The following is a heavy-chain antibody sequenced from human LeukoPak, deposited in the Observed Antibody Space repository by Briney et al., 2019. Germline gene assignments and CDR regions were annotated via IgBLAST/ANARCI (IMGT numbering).Heavy chain of an antibody. CDR1: GYSFTSYW. CDR2: IYPGDSDT. CDR3: ARHGGYYDSSGYYPPGDY. Sequence: KVGESLKISCKGSGYSFTSYWIGWVRQMPGKGLEWMGIIYPGDSDTRYSPSFQGQVTISADKSISTAYLQWSSLKASDTAMYYCARHGGYYDSSGYYPPGDYWGQGTLVTVSS. J-gene: IGHJ4*02. V-gene: IGHV5-51*01. D-gene: IGHD3-22*01.